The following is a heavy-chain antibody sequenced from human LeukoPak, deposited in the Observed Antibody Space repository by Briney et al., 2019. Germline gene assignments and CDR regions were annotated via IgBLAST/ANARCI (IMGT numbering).Heavy chain of an antibody. Sequence: GGPLRLSCAASGFIFSSYTMIWVRQAPGRGLEWVSYLDSSSTYIYYADRVRGRFTISRESDVDSVHLPMNSQRDDDRHICFYTTDVGYSFAYSGEGRQVTVPS. D-gene: IGHD1-26*01. J-gene: IGHJ4*02. CDR2: LDSSSTYI. V-gene: IGHV3-21*04. CDR3: TTDVGYSFAY. CDR1: GFIFSSYT.